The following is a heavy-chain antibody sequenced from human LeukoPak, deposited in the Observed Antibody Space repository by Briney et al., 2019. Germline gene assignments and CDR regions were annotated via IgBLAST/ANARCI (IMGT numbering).Heavy chain of an antibody. CDR2: INAGNGNT. D-gene: IGHD2-2*01. V-gene: IGHV1-3*01. CDR1: GYTFTSYA. CDR3: ARQGYCSSTSCYFNPFYYYYGMDV. Sequence: ASVKVSCKASGYTFTSYAMHWVRQAPGQRLEWMGWINAGNGNTKYSQKFQGRVTITRDTSASTAYMELSSLRSEDTAVYYCARQGYCSSTSCYFNPFYYYYGMDVWGQGTTVTVSS. J-gene: IGHJ6*02.